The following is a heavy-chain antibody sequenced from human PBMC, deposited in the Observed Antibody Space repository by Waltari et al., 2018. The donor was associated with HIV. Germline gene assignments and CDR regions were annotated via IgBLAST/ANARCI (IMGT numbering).Heavy chain of an antibody. CDR1: GFSLRISS. D-gene: IGHD3-22*01. CDR3: AREFYYDSTGYNSGFAY. Sequence: QVHLVASGGGVVQPGRSLTLYCDSSGFSLRISSMHWVRQARGKGLEWVAYISYDGSHKYHADSVKGRFTISRDNSRNTLYLQMNSLRPEDTAVYYCAREFYYDSTGYNSGFAYWGQGTLVTVSS. V-gene: IGHV3-30*01. J-gene: IGHJ4*02. CDR2: ISYDGSHK.